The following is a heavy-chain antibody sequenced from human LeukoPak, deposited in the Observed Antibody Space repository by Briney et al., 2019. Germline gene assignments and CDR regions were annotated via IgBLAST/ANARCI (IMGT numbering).Heavy chain of an antibody. D-gene: IGHD2-15*01. V-gene: IGHV3-21*01. Sequence: PGGSLRLSCAASGFTFSSYAMSWVRQAPGKGLEWVSSISSSRDYIYYADSVKGRFTISRDNAKNSLYLQMNSLGAEDTAVYYCAREGGFCFGDTCRFFDFWGQGTLVTVSS. J-gene: IGHJ4*02. CDR2: ISSSRDYI. CDR3: AREGGFCFGDTCRFFDF. CDR1: GFTFSSYA.